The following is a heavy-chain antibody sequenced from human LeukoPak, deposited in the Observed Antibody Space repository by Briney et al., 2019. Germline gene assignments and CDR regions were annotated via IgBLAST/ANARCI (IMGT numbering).Heavy chain of an antibody. CDR1: GYTFTSYG. D-gene: IGHD6-13*01. Sequence: ASVKVSCKASGYTFTSYGISWVRQAPGQGLEWMGWINPNSGGTNYAQKFQGRVTMTRDTSISTAYMELSRLRSDDTAVYYCARADIAAAGPADYWGQGTLVTVSS. CDR2: INPNSGGT. CDR3: ARADIAAAGPADY. V-gene: IGHV1-2*02. J-gene: IGHJ4*02.